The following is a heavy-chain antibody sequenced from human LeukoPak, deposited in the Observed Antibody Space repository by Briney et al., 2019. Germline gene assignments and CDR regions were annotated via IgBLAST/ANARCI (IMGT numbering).Heavy chain of an antibody. CDR3: GRDFLDSLDY. Sequence: GASVKVSCKASGYTFTGYYMHWVRQAPGQGLEWMGWINPDSGGTNFAQKFQGRVTMTRDTSISTAYMELSRLRSDDTAVYYCGRDFLDSLDYWGQGTLVTVST. V-gene: IGHV1-2*02. CDR1: GYTFTGYY. CDR2: INPDSGGT. D-gene: IGHD2/OR15-2a*01. J-gene: IGHJ4*02.